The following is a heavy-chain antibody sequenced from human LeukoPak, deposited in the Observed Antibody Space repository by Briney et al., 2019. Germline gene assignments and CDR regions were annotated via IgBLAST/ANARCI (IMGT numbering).Heavy chain of an antibody. J-gene: IGHJ4*02. CDR2: LSYDGSNK. CDR3: ARTGYDYVWGSYPNTFDY. D-gene: IGHD3-16*02. V-gene: IGHV3-30*03. CDR1: GFTFSSYG. Sequence: PGRSLRLSCAASGFTFSSYGMHWVRQAPGKGLEWVAVLSYDGSNKYYADSVKGRFTISRDNSKNTLYLQMNSLRAEDTAVYYCARTGYDYVWGSYPNTFDYWGQGTLVTVSS.